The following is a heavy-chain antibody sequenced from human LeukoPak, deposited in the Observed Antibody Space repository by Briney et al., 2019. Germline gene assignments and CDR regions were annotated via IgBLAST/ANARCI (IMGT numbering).Heavy chain of an antibody. D-gene: IGHD2-2*01. J-gene: IGHJ4*02. Sequence: ASVKASCMASGYTFTGYYMHWVREAPGHGLEWVGWVNPNSCKTGYAQKFHGRVTMTEHTSLSPPYRQPGGVISDGTGLCYFVRAIRNQLLSDYWGQGTLVTVSS. V-gene: IGHV1-8*02. CDR2: VNPNSCKT. CDR1: GYTFTGYY. CDR3: VRAIRNQLLSDY.